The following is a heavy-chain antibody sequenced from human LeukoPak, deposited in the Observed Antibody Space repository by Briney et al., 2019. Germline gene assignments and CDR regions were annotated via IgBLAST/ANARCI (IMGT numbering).Heavy chain of an antibody. Sequence: PGGSLRLSCAASGFIFSDYYMTWIRQAPGKGLEWVSYISNSGSRTHSANSVKGRFTISRDSARNSVYLQMSSLRAEDTALYYCARLYYDRSGYYHAFDMWGQGTMVIVSS. D-gene: IGHD3-22*01. J-gene: IGHJ3*02. V-gene: IGHV3-11*03. CDR1: GFIFSDYY. CDR3: ARLYYDRSGYYHAFDM. CDR2: ISNSGSRT.